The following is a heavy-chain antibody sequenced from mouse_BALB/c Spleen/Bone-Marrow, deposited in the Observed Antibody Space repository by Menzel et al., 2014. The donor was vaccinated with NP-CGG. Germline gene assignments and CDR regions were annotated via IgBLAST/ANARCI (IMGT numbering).Heavy chain of an antibody. CDR1: GFNIKDYY. CDR3: AGGIYRFAY. CDR2: IDPENGNT. V-gene: IGHV14-1*02. J-gene: IGHJ3*01. Sequence: EVQLQQSGAELVRPGALVKLSCKASGFNIKDYYMHWVKQRPEQGLEWIGWIDPENGNTIYDPKFQGKASITADTSSNTAYLQLSSLTSEDTAVYYCAGGIYRFAYWGQGTLVTVSA. D-gene: IGHD2-1*01.